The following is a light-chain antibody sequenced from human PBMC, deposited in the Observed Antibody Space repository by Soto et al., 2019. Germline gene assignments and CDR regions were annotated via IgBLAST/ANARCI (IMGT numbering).Light chain of an antibody. V-gene: IGLV1-44*01. CDR3: AAWDGTLNGLYV. J-gene: IGLJ1*01. CDR2: SNN. CDR1: SSNIGSNT. Sequence: LTQPPSSSGTPGQMVTISCSGSSSNIGSNTVSWYQHLPRTAPKLLIYSNNQRPSGVPDRFSGSKSGTSASLAISGLQSEDEADYYCAAWDGTLNGLYVFGTGTKVTVL.